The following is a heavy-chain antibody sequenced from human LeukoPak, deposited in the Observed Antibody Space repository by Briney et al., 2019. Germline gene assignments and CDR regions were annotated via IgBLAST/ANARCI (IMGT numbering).Heavy chain of an antibody. V-gene: IGHV1-69*13. D-gene: IGHD2-15*01. J-gene: IGHJ4*02. CDR1: GGTFSSYA. Sequence: SVKVSCKASGGTFSSYAVSWVRQAPGQGLEWTGWIFPIFGTANYAHKFQGRATITADESTSTAYMELSSLRSEDTAVYYCARDPSPYCSGGSCYWDYWGQGTLVTVSS. CDR2: IFPIFGTA. CDR3: ARDPSPYCSGGSCYWDY.